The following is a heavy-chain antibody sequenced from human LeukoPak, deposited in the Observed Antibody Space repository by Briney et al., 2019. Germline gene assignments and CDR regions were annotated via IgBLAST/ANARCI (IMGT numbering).Heavy chain of an antibody. CDR1: GGSFSGYY. Sequence: SETLSLTCAVYGGSFSGYYWSWIRQPPGKGLEWIGEINHSVSTNYNPSLKSRVTISVDTSKNQFSLKLSSVTAADTAVYYCARRSEYYDILTGYRPNYYYYGMDVWGQGTTVTVSS. D-gene: IGHD3-9*01. CDR3: ARRSEYYDILTGYRPNYYYYGMDV. V-gene: IGHV4-34*01. CDR2: INHSVST. J-gene: IGHJ6*02.